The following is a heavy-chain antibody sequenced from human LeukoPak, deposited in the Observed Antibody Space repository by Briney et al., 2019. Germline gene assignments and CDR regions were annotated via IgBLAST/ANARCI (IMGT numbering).Heavy chain of an antibody. J-gene: IGHJ3*02. D-gene: IGHD2-15*01. V-gene: IGHV4-59*08. CDR1: GDSISDYY. CDR2: IHYSGST. CDR3: ARRARYCSGGSCYSHDAFDI. Sequence: PSETLSLTCTVSGDSISDYYWTWIRQPPGKELEWIGYIHYSGSTNYNPSLKSRVTISVDTSKNQFSLKLSSVTAADTAVYYCARRARYCSGGSCYSHDAFDIWGQGIMVTVSS.